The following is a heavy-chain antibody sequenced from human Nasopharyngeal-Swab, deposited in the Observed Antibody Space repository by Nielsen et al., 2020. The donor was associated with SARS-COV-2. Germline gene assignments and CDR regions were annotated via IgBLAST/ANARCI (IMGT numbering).Heavy chain of an antibody. CDR2: ISYDGSNK. Sequence: VRQMPGKGLEWVAVISYDGSNKYYADSVKGRFTISRDNSKNTLYLRMNSLRAEDTAVYYCARVSSSSTTNWFDPWGQGTLVTVSS. J-gene: IGHJ5*02. CDR3: ARVSSSSTTNWFDP. V-gene: IGHV3-30-3*01. D-gene: IGHD6-6*01.